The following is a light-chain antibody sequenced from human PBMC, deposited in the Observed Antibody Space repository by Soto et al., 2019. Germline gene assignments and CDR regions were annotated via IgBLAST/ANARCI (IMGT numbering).Light chain of an antibody. CDR2: EAI. V-gene: IGKV1-12*01. Sequence: DIQMTQSPSSVSASVGDTVTITCRASQGLKFLAWYQQKPGKAPKLLIYEAINLRSGVPPRFSGSGSGTDFTPTISSLQPEDFATYFCQQANSFPITFGQGTRLEIK. J-gene: IGKJ5*01. CDR3: QQANSFPIT. CDR1: QGLKF.